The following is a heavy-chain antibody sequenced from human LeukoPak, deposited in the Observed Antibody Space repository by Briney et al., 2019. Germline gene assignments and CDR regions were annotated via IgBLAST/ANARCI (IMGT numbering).Heavy chain of an antibody. D-gene: IGHD2-8*02. CDR2: ISYDGRNK. Sequence: GGSLRLSCAASGFTFRNYAMHWVRQAPGKGLEWVAVISYDGRNKYYAKSVKGRFTISRDNSKNTLYLQMNSLRAEDTAVYYXARDCCTGGRNTFDPWGQGTLVTVSS. CDR1: GFTFRNYA. CDR3: ARDCCTGGRNTFDP. J-gene: IGHJ5*02. V-gene: IGHV3-30*04.